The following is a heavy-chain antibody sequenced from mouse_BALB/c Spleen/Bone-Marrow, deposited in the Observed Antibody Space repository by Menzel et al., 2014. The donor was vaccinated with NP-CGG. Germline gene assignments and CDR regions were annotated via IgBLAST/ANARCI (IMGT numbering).Heavy chain of an antibody. CDR1: GFNIKDTY. CDR2: IDPANGNT. V-gene: IGHV14-3*02. D-gene: IGHD5-1-1*01. J-gene: IGHJ4*01. Sequence: DVKLQESGAELVKPGASVKLSCTASGFNIKDTYMHLVKQRPEQGLEWIGRIDPANGNTKFAPKFQGKATITADTSSNTAYLHLSSLTSEDTAVYYCARGIPYYPMDFWGQGASVTVSS. CDR3: ARGIPYYPMDF.